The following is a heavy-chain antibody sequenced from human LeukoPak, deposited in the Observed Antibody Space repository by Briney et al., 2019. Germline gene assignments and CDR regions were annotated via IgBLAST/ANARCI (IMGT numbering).Heavy chain of an antibody. V-gene: IGHV3-23*01. Sequence: GGSLRLSCVASGCTFSSYAMSWVRQAPGKGLEWVSAISGSGCSTYYAYSVNGRFTISRENSKNTLYLQMNSLRAEDTAVYYCAKDTLVGATKLFPPDYFQHWGQGTLVTVSS. D-gene: IGHD1-26*01. CDR1: GCTFSSYA. CDR3: AKDTLVGATKLFPPDYFQH. CDR2: ISGSGCST. J-gene: IGHJ1*01.